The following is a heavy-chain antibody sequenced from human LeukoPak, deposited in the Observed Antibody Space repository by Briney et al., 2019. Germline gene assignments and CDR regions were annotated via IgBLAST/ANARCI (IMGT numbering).Heavy chain of an antibody. Sequence: GESLKISCKSSGYTFTSHWIGWVRQMPGKGLEWMGIIYPGDSNTKYSPSFQGQVTMSIDKSINTAYLQWSSLKASDTAMYYCARQYCSGGSCYNFDYWGQGTLVIVSS. CDR3: ARQYCSGGSCYNFDY. D-gene: IGHD2-15*01. V-gene: IGHV5-51*01. CDR1: GYTFTSHW. J-gene: IGHJ4*02. CDR2: IYPGDSNT.